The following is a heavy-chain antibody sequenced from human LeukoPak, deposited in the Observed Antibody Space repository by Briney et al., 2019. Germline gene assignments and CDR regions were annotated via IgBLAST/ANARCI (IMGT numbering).Heavy chain of an antibody. CDR3: ARGGFHYGC. CDR2: IKQDESEK. J-gene: IGHJ4*02. V-gene: IGHV3-7*05. Sequence: GGSLRLSCAASGFTVSSNYMSWVRQAPGKGLEWVANIKQDESEKNYVDSVKGRFTISRDNAKNSLYLQMNSLRVEDTAVYYCARGGFHYGCWGQGTLVTVSS. CDR1: GFTVSSNY. D-gene: IGHD5-18*01.